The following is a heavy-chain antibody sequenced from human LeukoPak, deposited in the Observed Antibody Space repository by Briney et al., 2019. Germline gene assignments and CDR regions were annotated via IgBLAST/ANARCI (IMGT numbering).Heavy chain of an antibody. CDR2: ISSSDNTI. CDR3: ARVHRGYSYGRLDY. D-gene: IGHD5-18*01. CDR1: GFAFSDYS. J-gene: IGHJ4*02. V-gene: IGHV3-48*01. Sequence: GGSLRLSCAASGFAFSDYSMNWVRQAPGEGLEWVSYISSSDNTIHYADSVKGRFTISRDNAKNSLYLEMNSLRGEDTAVYYCARVHRGYSYGRLDYWGQGTLVTVSS.